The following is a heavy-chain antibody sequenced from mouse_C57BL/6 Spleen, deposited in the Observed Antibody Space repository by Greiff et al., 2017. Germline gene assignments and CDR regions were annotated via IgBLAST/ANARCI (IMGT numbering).Heavy chain of an antibody. CDR2: IDPDTGDT. V-gene: IGHV1-15*01. CDR1: GYSFTDYK. D-gene: IGHD2-12*01. Sequence: VQLQQSGAELVRPGASVTLSCKASGYSFTDYKMHWVKQTPVHGLEWIGVIDPDTGDTAYNQKFKGKAILTADKSSSTAYMELRSLTSEDSAVYYCARYYRIYWYFDVWGTGTTVTVSS. J-gene: IGHJ1*03. CDR3: ARYYRIYWYFDV.